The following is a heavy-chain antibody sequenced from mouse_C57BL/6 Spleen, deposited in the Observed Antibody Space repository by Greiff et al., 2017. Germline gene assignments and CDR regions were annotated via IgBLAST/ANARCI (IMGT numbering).Heavy chain of an antibody. J-gene: IGHJ1*03. V-gene: IGHV1-9*01. CDR2: ILPGSGST. CDR3: ARRAWYYGSSYGYFDV. Sequence: VQLQQSGAELMKPGASVKLSCKATGYTFTGYWIEWVKQRPGHGLEWIGEILPGSGSTNYNEKFKGKATFTADTSSNTAYMQLSSLTTEDSAIYYCARRAWYYGSSYGYFDVWGTGTTVTVSS. CDR1: GYTFTGYW. D-gene: IGHD1-1*01.